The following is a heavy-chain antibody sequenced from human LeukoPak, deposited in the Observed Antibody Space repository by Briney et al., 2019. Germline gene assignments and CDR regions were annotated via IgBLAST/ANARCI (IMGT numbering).Heavy chain of an antibody. CDR1: GGSISSGGYY. CDR2: IYHSGST. Sequence: PSQTLSLTCTVSGGSISSGGYYWSWIRQPPGKGLEWIGYIYHSGSTYYNPSLKSRVTISVDTSKNQFSLKLSSVTAADTAVYYCARDVGSTGTTWWWFDPWGQGALVTVSS. CDR3: ARDVGSTGTTWWWFDP. D-gene: IGHD1-7*01. V-gene: IGHV4-30-2*01. J-gene: IGHJ5*02.